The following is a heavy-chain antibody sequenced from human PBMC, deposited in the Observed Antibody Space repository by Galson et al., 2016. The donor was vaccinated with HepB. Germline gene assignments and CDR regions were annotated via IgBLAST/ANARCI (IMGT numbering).Heavy chain of an antibody. CDR3: AREDYSSGWPLNWYFDL. V-gene: IGHV6-1*01. CDR2: TYYRYKWYN. J-gene: IGHJ2*01. D-gene: IGHD6-19*01. CDR1: GDSVSSNSAA. Sequence: CAISGDSVSSNSAAWNWIRQSPSRGLEWLGRTYYRYKWYNDYAVSVKSRITINPDTSKNQFSLQLNSVTPEDTAAYYCAREDYSSGWPLNWYFDLWGRGTLVSVSS.